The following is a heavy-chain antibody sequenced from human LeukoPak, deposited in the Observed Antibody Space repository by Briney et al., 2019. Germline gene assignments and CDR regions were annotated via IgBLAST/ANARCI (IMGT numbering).Heavy chain of an antibody. CDR2: VYTNGGT. CDR1: GGSISSGGYY. J-gene: IGHJ6*03. CDR3: AGGHSGSSAKILYYYYMDV. D-gene: IGHD1-26*01. V-gene: IGHV4-61*02. Sequence: PSQTLSLTCTVSGGSISSGGYYWSWIRQPAGKGLEWIGRVYTNGGTNYNPSLKSRVTISIDTAKNQISLRVRSVTAADTAIYYCAGGHSGSSAKILYYYYMDVWGKGTTVTVSS.